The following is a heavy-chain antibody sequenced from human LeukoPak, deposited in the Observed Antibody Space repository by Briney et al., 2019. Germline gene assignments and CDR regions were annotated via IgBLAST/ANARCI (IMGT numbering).Heavy chain of an antibody. D-gene: IGHD3-22*01. Sequence: SVKVSCKASGGTFSSYAISWVRQAPGQGLEWMGGIIPIFGTANCAQKFQGRVTITTDESTSTAYMELSSLRSEDTAVYYCARDSSSGYYFGYWGQGTLVTVSS. CDR3: ARDSSSGYYFGY. CDR2: IIPIFGTA. CDR1: GGTFSSYA. V-gene: IGHV1-69*05. J-gene: IGHJ4*02.